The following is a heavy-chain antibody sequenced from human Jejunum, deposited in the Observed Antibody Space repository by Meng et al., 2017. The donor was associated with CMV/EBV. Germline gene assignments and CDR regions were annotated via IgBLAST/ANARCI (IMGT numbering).Heavy chain of an antibody. V-gene: IGHV4-39*07. CDR2: TYHTGST. J-gene: IGHJ4*01. CDR3: ARTATGVTFGDY. CDR1: GGSISTSSSY. D-gene: IGHD7-27*01. Sequence: QLQLQESGPGLVKPSXXLSLTCTVSGGSISTSSSYWGWIRQPPEKALEWIGNTYHTGSTYCNPSLKSRVTLSVDTSKNQFSLKLSSVTAADTAVYYCARTATGVTFGDYWGQGILVTVSS.